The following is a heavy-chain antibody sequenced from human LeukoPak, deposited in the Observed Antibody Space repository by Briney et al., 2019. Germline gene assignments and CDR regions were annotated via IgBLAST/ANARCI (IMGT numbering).Heavy chain of an antibody. CDR2: INPNSGGT. V-gene: IGHV1-2*02. J-gene: IGHJ4*02. CDR1: GYTFTGYY. CDR3: ARRGSSVGGSYYSFDH. D-gene: IGHD1-26*01. Sequence: ASVKVSCKASGYTFTGYYMHWVRQAPGQGLEWMGWINPNSGGTNYARKFQGRVTMTRDTSISTAYMELSRLRSDDTAVYYCARRGSSVGGSYYSFDHWGQGTLVTVSS.